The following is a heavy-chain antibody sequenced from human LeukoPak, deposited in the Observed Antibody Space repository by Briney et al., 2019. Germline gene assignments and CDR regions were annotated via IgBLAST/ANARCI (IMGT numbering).Heavy chain of an antibody. Sequence: GALRLFWSSSGFNFSRYWMKLARQAPGEGVEWGASINHNGNVNYYVDSVKGRFTISRDSAKNSLYLQTNSLRAEDTALYYCAAHRVAVAGTSAYWGQGTLVTVSS. CDR1: GFNFSRYW. J-gene: IGHJ4*02. CDR2: INHNGNVN. D-gene: IGHD6-19*01. CDR3: AAHRVAVAGTSAY. V-gene: IGHV3-7*03.